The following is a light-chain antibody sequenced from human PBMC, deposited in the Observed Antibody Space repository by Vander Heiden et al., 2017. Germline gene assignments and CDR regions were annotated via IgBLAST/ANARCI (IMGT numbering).Light chain of an antibody. J-gene: IGLJ3*02. CDR3: ATWGDGLNEGV. CDR1: RSDIGSKP. V-gene: IGLV1-44*01. CDR2: RDD. Sequence: QSVLTQPPSASGTPGQSVTISCSGSRSDIGSKPVDWYQQLPGTAPKHLIYRDDQRPSGVPGGFSGYNSGSSASRAVSRRQSEDEEDDYCATWGDGLNEGVFGGGTKLTVL.